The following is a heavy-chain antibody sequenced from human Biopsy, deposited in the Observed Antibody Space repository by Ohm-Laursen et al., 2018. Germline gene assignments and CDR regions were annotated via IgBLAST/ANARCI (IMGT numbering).Heavy chain of an antibody. J-gene: IGHJ6*02. CDR3: ARMDCSGGSCHYYSYGMDV. CDR2: IHHSGST. V-gene: IGHV4-4*09. CDR1: GVSITAYY. Sequence: TLSLTWTVSGVSITAYYWSWIRQPPGKGLVCIGNIHHSGSTNYNPSLKSRLTISVDTSKNQFSLKLSSVTAADTAVYYCARMDCSGGSCHYYSYGMDVWGQGTTVTVSS. D-gene: IGHD2-15*01.